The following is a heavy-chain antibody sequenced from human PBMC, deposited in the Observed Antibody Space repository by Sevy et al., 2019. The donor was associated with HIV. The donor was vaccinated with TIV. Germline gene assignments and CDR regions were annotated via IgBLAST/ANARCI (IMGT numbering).Heavy chain of an antibody. J-gene: IGHJ6*02. Sequence: GGSLRLSCAASGFSFSYYPMHWVRQAPGKGLEWVALISYDGVNQYYAASVKGRFTISRDNAKNSLYLQMNSLRAEDTAVYYCARAYTSFSSGWYKDYYGMDVWGQGTTVTVSS. CDR3: ARAYTSFSSGWYKDYYGMDV. V-gene: IGHV3-30*07. CDR2: ISYDGVNQ. D-gene: IGHD6-19*01. CDR1: GFSFSYYP.